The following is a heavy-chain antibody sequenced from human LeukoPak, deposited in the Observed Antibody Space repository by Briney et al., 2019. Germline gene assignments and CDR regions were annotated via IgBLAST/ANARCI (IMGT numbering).Heavy chain of an antibody. V-gene: IGHV4-39*01. D-gene: IGHD2-15*01. J-gene: IGHJ3*02. CDR3: ARKWGQLPRGNAFDI. Sequence: KASETLSPTCTVSGGSISSSSYYWGWIRQPPGKGLEWIGSIYYSGSTYYNPSLKSRVTISVDTSKNQFSLKLSSVTAPDTAVYYCARKWGQLPRGNAFDIWGQGTMVTVSS. CDR2: IYYSGST. CDR1: GGSISSSSYY.